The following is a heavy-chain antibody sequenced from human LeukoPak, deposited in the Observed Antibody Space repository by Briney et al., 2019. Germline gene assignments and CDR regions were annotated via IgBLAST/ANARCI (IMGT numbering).Heavy chain of an antibody. CDR1: GFSPSTSGVA. CDR3: AHRTARTTRGFDV. Sequence: ESGPTLVKPTQTLTLTCNFSGFSPSTSGVAVAWIRQPPGKALEWLALIYWDDDKRYRSSLKSRLTLTKDTSENQVALTMTNMDPVDSGTYYCAHRTARTTRGFDVWGQGAMVTVSS. J-gene: IGHJ3*01. CDR2: IYWDDDK. V-gene: IGHV2-5*02. D-gene: IGHD1-7*01.